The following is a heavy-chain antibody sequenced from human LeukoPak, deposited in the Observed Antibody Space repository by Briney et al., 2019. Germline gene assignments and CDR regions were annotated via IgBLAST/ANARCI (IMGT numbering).Heavy chain of an antibody. CDR3: ARNGGGWYDRYYYYYMDV. CDR2: IYTSGST. V-gene: IGHV4-61*02. D-gene: IGHD6-19*01. Sequence: PSETLSLTCTVSGGSISSGSYYWSWIRQPAGKGLEWIGRIYTSGSTNYNPSLKSRVTMSVDTSKNQFSLKLSSVTAADTAVYYCARNGGGWYDRYYYYYMDVWGKGTTVTISS. CDR1: GGSISSGSYY. J-gene: IGHJ6*03.